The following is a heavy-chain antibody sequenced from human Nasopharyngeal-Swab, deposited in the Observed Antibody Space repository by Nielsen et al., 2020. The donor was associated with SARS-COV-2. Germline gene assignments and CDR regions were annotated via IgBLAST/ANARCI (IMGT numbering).Heavy chain of an antibody. CDR1: GFTFTDYW. CDR2: VNTDGSHT. D-gene: IGHD2-15*01. V-gene: IGHV3-74*01. Sequence: GESLKISCAASGFTFTDYWMHLVRQAPGTGLMWVSLVNTDGSHTTHADSVKGRFTVSRDNAKNPLYLQMNSLRADDTAVYYCARDVGGRDNYWGQGALVTVSS. CDR3: ARDVGGRDNY. J-gene: IGHJ4*02.